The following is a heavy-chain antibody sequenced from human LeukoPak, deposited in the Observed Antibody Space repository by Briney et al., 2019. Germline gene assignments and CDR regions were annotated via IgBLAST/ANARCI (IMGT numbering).Heavy chain of an antibody. V-gene: IGHV3-23*01. D-gene: IGHD5-18*01. CDR1: GFTLSSRA. Sequence: LPGGSLRLSCAASGFTLSSRAMTWVRQAPGKGLECVSTLTGSGFSTYYADSVKGRFTISRDNSKNMLYLQLNSLRAEDTAVYYCAKLYSHGYDPDDYWGQGTLLTVSS. J-gene: IGHJ4*02. CDR3: AKLYSHGYDPDDY. CDR2: LTGSGFST.